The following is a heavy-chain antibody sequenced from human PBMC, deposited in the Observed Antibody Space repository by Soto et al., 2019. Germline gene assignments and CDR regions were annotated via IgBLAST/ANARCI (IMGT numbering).Heavy chain of an antibody. CDR1: GFSLSTTGVG. D-gene: IGHD3-16*01. J-gene: IGHJ4*02. CDR3: AHRGGATVGLYYFDY. CDR2: IYWHDVK. V-gene: IGHV2-5*01. Sequence: SGPTLVNPTQSLTLTCTFSGFSLSTTGVGXSWIRQPPGKALEWLALIYWHDVKRYSSSLESRLTITKDTSKNQVVLTMTNMDPVDTATYYCAHRGGATVGLYYFDYWGQGALVTVFS.